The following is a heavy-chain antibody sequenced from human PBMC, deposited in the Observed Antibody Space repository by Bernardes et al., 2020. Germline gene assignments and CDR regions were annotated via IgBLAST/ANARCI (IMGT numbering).Heavy chain of an antibody. CDR2: INHSGST. J-gene: IGHJ4*02. CDR3: TREGMGSPLGY. V-gene: IGHV4-34*01. CDR1: GGSFGGYY. D-gene: IGHD3-10*01. Sequence: SEPLSLTCAVYGGSFGGYYWSWIRQPPGKGLEWIGEINHSGSTNYNPSLKSRVTITVDTSKNKISLKLSSVTAADTAVYCCTREGMGSPLGYWGQGTLVTVSS.